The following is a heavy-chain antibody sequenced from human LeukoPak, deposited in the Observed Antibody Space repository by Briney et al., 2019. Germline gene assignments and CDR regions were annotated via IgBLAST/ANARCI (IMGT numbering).Heavy chain of an antibody. J-gene: IGHJ4*02. V-gene: IGHV4-34*01. Sequence: SETLSLTCAVYGASFSDSYWSWIRQSPEKGLEWIGEINNSGSTSYNPSLNSRVIMSVDRSKDQFSLRLTSVTAADTAVYYCARGRYGPRLGNWGQGTLVTVSS. CDR1: GASFSDSY. CDR2: INNSGST. D-gene: IGHD3-16*01. CDR3: ARGRYGPRLGN.